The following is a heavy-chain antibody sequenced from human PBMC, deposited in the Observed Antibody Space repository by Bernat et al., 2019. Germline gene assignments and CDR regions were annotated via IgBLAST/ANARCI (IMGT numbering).Heavy chain of an antibody. CDR1: GFTFSNAW. Sequence: EVQLVESGGGLVKPGGSLRLSCAASGFTFSNAWMNWVRQAPGKGLAWVGRIKSKTDGGTTDYAEPVKDRFTISRDDSKNTLYLQMNSLKTEDTAVYYCTTEGEVSHFDYWGQGTLVTVSS. J-gene: IGHJ4*02. V-gene: IGHV3-15*07. CDR2: IKSKTDGGTT. CDR3: TTEGEVSHFDY. D-gene: IGHD3-16*01.